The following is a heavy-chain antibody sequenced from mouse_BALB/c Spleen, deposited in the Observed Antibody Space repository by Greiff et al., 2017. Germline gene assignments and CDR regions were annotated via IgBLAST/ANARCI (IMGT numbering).Heavy chain of an antibody. V-gene: IGHV1-14*01. CDR2: INPYNDGT. J-gene: IGHJ3*01. Sequence: VQLQQSGPELVKPGASVKMSCKASGYTFTSYVMHWVKQKPGQGLEWIGYINPYNDGTKYNEKFKGKATLTSDKSSSTAYMELSSLTSEDSAVYYCAREEENSLLRLWFAYWGQGTLVTVSA. CDR1: GYTFTSYV. D-gene: IGHD1-2*01. CDR3: AREEENSLLRLWFAY.